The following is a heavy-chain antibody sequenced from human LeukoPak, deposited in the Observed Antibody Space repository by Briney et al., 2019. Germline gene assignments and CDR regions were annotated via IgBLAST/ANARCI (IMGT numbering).Heavy chain of an antibody. Sequence: GGSLRLSCAASGFTFSDYYMSWIRQAPRKGLEWVSYITTSGSDTNYPDSVKGRFTISRDNAENSLYLQMNSLRADDTAVYYCARGQKLASWGQGTLVTVSS. J-gene: IGHJ5*02. CDR2: ITTSGSDT. D-gene: IGHD6-13*01. CDR3: ARGQKLAS. V-gene: IGHV3-11*06. CDR1: GFTFSDYY.